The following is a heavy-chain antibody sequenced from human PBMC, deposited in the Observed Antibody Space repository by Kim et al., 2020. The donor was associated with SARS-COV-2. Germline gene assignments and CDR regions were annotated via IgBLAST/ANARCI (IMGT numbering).Heavy chain of an antibody. V-gene: IGHV3-48*02. Sequence: DSVKGRFTISRDNAKNSLYLQMNSLRDEDTAVYYCARDGPLLYYYYGMDVWGQGTTVTVSS. J-gene: IGHJ6*02. CDR3: ARDGPLLYYYYGMDV. D-gene: IGHD3-10*01.